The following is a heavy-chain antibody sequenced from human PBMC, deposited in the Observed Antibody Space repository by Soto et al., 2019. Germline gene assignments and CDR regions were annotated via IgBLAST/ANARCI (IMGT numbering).Heavy chain of an antibody. CDR3: EKDDPFDY. Sequence: QVQLVESGGGVVQPGRSLRLSCAASGFTFSSYGMHWVRQAPGKGLEWVAVISYDGSNKYYADSVKGRFTISRDNSKNTVYLQMNSLRAEDTAVYYCEKDDPFDYWGQGTLVTVSS. J-gene: IGHJ4*02. CDR2: ISYDGSNK. CDR1: GFTFSSYG. V-gene: IGHV3-30*18.